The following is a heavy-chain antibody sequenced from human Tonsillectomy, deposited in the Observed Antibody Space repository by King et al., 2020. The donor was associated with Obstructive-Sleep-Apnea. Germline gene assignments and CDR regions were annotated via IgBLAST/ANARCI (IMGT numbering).Heavy chain of an antibody. Sequence: VQLVESGGDLVQPGGSLRLSCSASGFIFSQYAMFWVRQAPGKGPEYVSAISYNGRTTYYADSVRGRFTISRDDSKNMLYLQMSGLRTEDTAVYYCVKRITPRYCSGGSCSDFDYWGQGTLVTVSS. CDR1: GFIFSQYA. V-gene: IGHV3-64D*06. CDR2: ISYNGRTT. D-gene: IGHD2-15*01. J-gene: IGHJ4*02. CDR3: VKRITPRYCSGGSCSDFDY.